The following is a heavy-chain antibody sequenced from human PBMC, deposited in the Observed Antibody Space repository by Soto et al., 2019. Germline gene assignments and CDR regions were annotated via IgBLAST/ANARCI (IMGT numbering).Heavy chain of an antibody. V-gene: IGHV3-23*01. CDR1: GFTFSSYA. J-gene: IGHJ3*02. Sequence: GGSLRLSCAASGFTFSSYAMSWVRQAPGKGLEWVSAISGSGGSTYYADSVKGRFTISRDNSKNTLYLQMNSLRAEDTAVYYCAKGQRDGYNWEIFHAFDIWGQGTMVTVSS. CDR2: ISGSGGST. D-gene: IGHD5-12*01. CDR3: AKGQRDGYNWEIFHAFDI.